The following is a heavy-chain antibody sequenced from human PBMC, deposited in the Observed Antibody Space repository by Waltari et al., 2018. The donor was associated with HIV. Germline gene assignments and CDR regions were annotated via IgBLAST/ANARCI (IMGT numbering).Heavy chain of an antibody. Sequence: QVQLPESGPGLVKPSETLSLTCSCSGGSFNSYHWSWVRQPPGKGLEWIGYIYYTGRTNCNPSLKSRVTISVDTSKNQFSLRLSSVTAADTAVYYCARALFGVGSNWFDPWGQGTLVTVSS. V-gene: IGHV4-59*01. J-gene: IGHJ5*02. CDR3: ARALFGVGSNWFDP. D-gene: IGHD3-3*01. CDR2: IYYTGRT. CDR1: GGSFNSYH.